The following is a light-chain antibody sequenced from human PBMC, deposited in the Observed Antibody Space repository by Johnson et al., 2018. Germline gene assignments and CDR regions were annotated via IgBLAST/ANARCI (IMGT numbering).Light chain of an antibody. J-gene: IGLJ1*01. CDR2: ENN. CDR3: GPWDSSLSAGNV. CDR1: SSNIGNNY. Sequence: QSVLTQPPSVSAAPGQKVTISCSGSSSNIGNNYVSWYQQLPGTAPKLLIYENNKRPSGIPDRFSGSKSGTSATLGITGLQTGDEADYYCGPWDSSLSAGNVFRTGTKFTVL. V-gene: IGLV1-51*02.